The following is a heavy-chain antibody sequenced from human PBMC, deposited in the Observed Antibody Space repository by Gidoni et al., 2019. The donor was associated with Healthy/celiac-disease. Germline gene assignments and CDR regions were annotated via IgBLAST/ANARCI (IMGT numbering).Heavy chain of an antibody. D-gene: IGHD2-2*02. CDR2: IIPIFGTA. J-gene: IGHJ3*02. Sequence: APGQGLEWMGGIIPIFGTANYAQKFQGRVTITADKSTSTAYMELSSLRSEDTAVYYCARPSEPAAIRDAFDIWGQGTMVTVSS. CDR3: ARPSEPAAIRDAFDI. V-gene: IGHV1-69*06.